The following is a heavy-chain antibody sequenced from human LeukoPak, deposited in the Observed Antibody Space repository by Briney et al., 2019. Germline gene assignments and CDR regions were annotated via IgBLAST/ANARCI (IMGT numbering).Heavy chain of an antibody. CDR3: ARASSGYSVHF. Sequence: SETLSLTCTVSGGSISTYYWSWIRQPAGKGLEWIGYLSYSGTTNYDPSLKSRVSISIDTSKNQFSLKLRSVTAADTTMYYCARASSGYSVHFWGQGTVITVSS. J-gene: IGHJ4*02. CDR1: GGSISTYY. V-gene: IGHV4-59*01. CDR2: LSYSGTT. D-gene: IGHD3-22*01.